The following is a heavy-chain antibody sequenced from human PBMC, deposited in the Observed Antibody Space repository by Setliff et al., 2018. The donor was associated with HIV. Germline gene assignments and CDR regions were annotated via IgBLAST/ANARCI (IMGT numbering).Heavy chain of an antibody. V-gene: IGHV4-4*08. D-gene: IGHD6-19*01. Sequence: SETLSLTCKVSGGSISSYYWSWIRLPPGKGLEWIGYIYTSGITNYNPSLKSRVTMSVDTSKNQFSLKLSSVTAADTAVYYCARDYSGWYYFDCWGQGTLVTVS. CDR1: GGSISSYY. J-gene: IGHJ4*02. CDR2: IYTSGIT. CDR3: ARDYSGWYYFDC.